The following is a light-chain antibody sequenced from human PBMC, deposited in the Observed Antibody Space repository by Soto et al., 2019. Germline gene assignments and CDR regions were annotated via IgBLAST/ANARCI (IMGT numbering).Light chain of an antibody. CDR1: SSDIGGYNY. V-gene: IGLV2-14*03. CDR2: DVT. J-gene: IGLJ1*01. Sequence: QPVLTQPASVSGSPGQSITISCTGTSSDIGGYNYVSWYQQNPGKAPKLMIYDVTHRPSGVSNRFSGSKSGNTASLTISGLQAEDEGDYYCSSYSSTSTRIFGTGTKLTVL. CDR3: SSYSSTSTRI.